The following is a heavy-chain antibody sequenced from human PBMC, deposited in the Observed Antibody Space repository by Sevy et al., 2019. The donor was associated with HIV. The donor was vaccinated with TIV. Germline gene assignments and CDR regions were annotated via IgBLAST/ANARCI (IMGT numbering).Heavy chain of an antibody. D-gene: IGHD6-19*01. J-gene: IGHJ4*02. V-gene: IGHV3-49*03. CDR1: GFTFGDYA. CDR3: TRDLYGSGWFYFDY. Sequence: GGSLRISCTASGFTFGDYAMSWFRQAPGKGLEWVGFIKTKTYSGTTEYAASVKGRFIISRDDSKNIAYLQMNSLKTEDTAVYYCTRDLYGSGWFYFDYRGQGTLVTVSS. CDR2: IKTKTYSGTT.